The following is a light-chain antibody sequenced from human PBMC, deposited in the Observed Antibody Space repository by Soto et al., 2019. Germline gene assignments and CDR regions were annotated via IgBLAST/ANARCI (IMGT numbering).Light chain of an antibody. CDR3: ISYTISSTSYV. J-gene: IGLJ1*01. V-gene: IGLV2-14*02. CDR1: SSDVGNYNL. CDR2: EVS. Sequence: QSALTQPASVSGSPGQSITISCTGTSSDVGNYNLVSWYQQHPGKAPKHMIFEVSNRPSGVSNRFSGSKSGNTASLTISGLQAEDEADYYCISYTISSTSYVFGTGTKLTVL.